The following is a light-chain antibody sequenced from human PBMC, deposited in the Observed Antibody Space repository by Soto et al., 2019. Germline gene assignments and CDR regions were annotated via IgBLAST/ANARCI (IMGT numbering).Light chain of an antibody. V-gene: IGKV3-15*01. CDR2: SAS. CDR1: QSISTE. Sequence: EIVMTQSPATLSVSPGERATLSCRASQSISTELAWYQQKPGQPPRLLIYSASTRATGVPARFTGSGSGSEFTLTITGPQSEEFSVYYCQQGHNGPLTFGQGTRLEI. J-gene: IGKJ2*01. CDR3: QQGHNGPLT.